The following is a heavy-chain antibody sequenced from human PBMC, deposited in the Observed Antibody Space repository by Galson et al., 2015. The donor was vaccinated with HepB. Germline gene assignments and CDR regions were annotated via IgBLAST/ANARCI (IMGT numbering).Heavy chain of an antibody. CDR1: VFTVRNNY. CDR2: IYSAGST. V-gene: IGHV3-66*04. Sequence: SLRLSCAASVFTVRNNYMSWVRQAPGKGLEWVSVIYSAGSTYYADPVKGRFTISRDNAKNSLFLQVSSLRVEDTAVYYCARQVGFTSGSYDYWGQGTLVTVSS. J-gene: IGHJ4*02. CDR3: ARQVGFTSGSYDY. D-gene: IGHD1-26*01.